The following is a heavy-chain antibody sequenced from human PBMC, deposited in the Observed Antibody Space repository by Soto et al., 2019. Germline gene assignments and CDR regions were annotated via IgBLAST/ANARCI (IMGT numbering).Heavy chain of an antibody. J-gene: IGHJ4*02. CDR1: GVSISSHDW. D-gene: IGHD6-13*01. Sequence: QVQLQESGPGLVKPSGTLSLTCAVSGVSISSHDWWTWVRQPPGKGLEWIGESQQRGKTNYNSSLESRVTISVDKSKNQFSLKLTSVTVADTAVYYCASRDSSRFYWGQGTLVTVSS. CDR3: ASRDSSRFY. V-gene: IGHV4-4*02. CDR2: SQQRGKT.